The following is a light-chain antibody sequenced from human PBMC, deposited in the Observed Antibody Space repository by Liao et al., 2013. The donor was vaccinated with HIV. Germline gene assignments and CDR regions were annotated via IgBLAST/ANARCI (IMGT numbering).Light chain of an antibody. CDR3: QVWDRGTGV. CDR2: NES. J-gene: IGLJ1*01. V-gene: IGLV3-21*01. CDR1: NIGRKS. Sequence: SYVLTQPPSVSVAPGQTARITCGGINIGRKSVHWYQQKAGQAPVLFIANESDRPSGIPERISGSNSGNTATLTISRVEAGDEADYFCQVWDRGTGVFGTGTKVTV.